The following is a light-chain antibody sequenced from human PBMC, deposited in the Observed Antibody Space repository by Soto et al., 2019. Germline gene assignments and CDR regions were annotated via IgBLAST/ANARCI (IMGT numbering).Light chain of an antibody. CDR2: SAS. CDR3: QQNYAAPWT. J-gene: IGKJ1*01. CDR1: QSITTY. V-gene: IGKV1-39*01. Sequence: DIQMTQSPSSLSSSVVYIFTITCLASQSITTYLNWYQQKRGGAPKLLIYSASTLQSGVSSRFSGSGSGADFTLTITTLQPEDFATYYCQQNYAAPWTFGQGTKVDIK.